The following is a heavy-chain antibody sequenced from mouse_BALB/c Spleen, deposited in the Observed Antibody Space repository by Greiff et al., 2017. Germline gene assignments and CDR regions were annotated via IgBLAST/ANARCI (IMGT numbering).Heavy chain of an antibody. Sequence: VMLVESGPGLVQPSQSLSITCTVSGFSLTSYGVHWVRQSPGKGLEWLGVIWSGGSTDYNAAFISRLSISKDNSKSQVFFKMNSLQANDTAIYYCARNGNWDYAMDYWGQGTSVTVSS. CDR1: GFSLTSYG. CDR3: ARNGNWDYAMDY. CDR2: IWSGGST. D-gene: IGHD4-1*01. V-gene: IGHV2-2*02. J-gene: IGHJ4*01.